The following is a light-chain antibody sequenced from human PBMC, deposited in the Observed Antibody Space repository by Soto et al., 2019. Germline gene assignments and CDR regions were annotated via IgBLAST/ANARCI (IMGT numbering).Light chain of an antibody. CDR3: VAWDDNLDAHV. CDR1: SSKKGTNN. V-gene: IGLV1-44*01. J-gene: IGLJ1*01. CDR2: VND. Sequence: QSVLTQPPSASGTPGQRVTISFFGGSSKKGTNNVGWYKQLPGAAPKVLIYVNDKRPSGGPDRISGSKSGTSASLTFSGLQSEDEADYYCVAWDDNLDAHVFGTGTKVTVL.